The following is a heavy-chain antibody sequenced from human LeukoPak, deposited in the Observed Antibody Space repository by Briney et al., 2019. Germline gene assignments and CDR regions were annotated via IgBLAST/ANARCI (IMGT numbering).Heavy chain of an antibody. CDR1: GYTFTGYY. D-gene: IGHD2-2*01. Sequence: GASVKVSCKASGYTFTGYYIHWVRQAPGQGLEWMGWINPNSGGTNYAQKFQGRVTMTRDTSINTAYMEVSRLRSDDTAVYYCARGPVVLVPAAIFNWFDPWGQGTLVTVSS. CDR2: INPNSGGT. V-gene: IGHV1-2*02. J-gene: IGHJ5*02. CDR3: ARGPVVLVPAAIFNWFDP.